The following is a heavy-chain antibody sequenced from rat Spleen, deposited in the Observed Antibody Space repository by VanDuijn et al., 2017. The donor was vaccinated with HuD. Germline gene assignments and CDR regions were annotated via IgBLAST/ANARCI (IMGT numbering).Heavy chain of an antibody. CDR3: VREDAGINY. CDR2: INMDSRIK. J-gene: IGHJ2*01. Sequence: EVKLVESGGALVQPGRSLKLSCVASGFNFNAYWMGWVRQAPGKGLEWIGEINMDSRIKKYTPYLKDKFTISRDNAQDTLYLQMNKVESEDSAVYYGVREDAGINYWGQGVMVTVSS. CDR1: GFNFNAYW. V-gene: IGHV4-2*01. D-gene: IGHD1-4*01.